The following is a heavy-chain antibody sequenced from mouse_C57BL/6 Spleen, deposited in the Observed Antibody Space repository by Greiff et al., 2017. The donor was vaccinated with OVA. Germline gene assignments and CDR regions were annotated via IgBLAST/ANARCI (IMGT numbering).Heavy chain of an antibody. J-gene: IGHJ2*01. V-gene: IGHV1-15*01. D-gene: IGHD1-1*01. CDR1: GYTFTDYE. Sequence: QVQLKESGAELVRPGASVTLSCKASGYTFTDYEMHWVKQTPVHGLEWIGAIDPETGGTAYNQKFKGKAILTADKSSSTAYMELRSLTSEDSAVYYFTSSYYGSSPFDYWGQGTTLTVSS. CDR3: TSSYYGSSPFDY. CDR2: IDPETGGT.